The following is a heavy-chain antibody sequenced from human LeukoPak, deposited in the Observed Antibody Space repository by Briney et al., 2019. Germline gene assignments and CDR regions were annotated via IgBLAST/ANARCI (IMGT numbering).Heavy chain of an antibody. J-gene: IGHJ3*02. Sequence: GESLKISCKGSGYSFTSYWIGWLRQMPGKGLEWTGIIYPGDSDTEYSPSFQGQVTISADKSISTAYLQWSSLKASDTAMYYCARHSPSSNWIFAFDIWGQGTMVTVSS. CDR1: GYSFTSYW. V-gene: IGHV5-51*01. CDR3: ARHSPSSNWIFAFDI. CDR2: IYPGDSDT. D-gene: IGHD6-13*01.